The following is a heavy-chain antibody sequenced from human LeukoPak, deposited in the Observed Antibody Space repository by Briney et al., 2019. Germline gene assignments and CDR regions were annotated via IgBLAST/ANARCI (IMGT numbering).Heavy chain of an antibody. CDR1: GFNFSAYW. Sequence: PGGSLRLSCAAAGFNFSAYWMTWVRRAPGRGLEWVANIKQDGTEKYYVDSVKGRFTISRDNAKNSLYLQMNSLRAVDTAVYFCARPTTVTMVDAFNIWGLGTMVTVSS. J-gene: IGHJ3*02. CDR3: ARPTTVTMVDAFNI. CDR2: IKQDGTEK. V-gene: IGHV3-7*04. D-gene: IGHD4-17*01.